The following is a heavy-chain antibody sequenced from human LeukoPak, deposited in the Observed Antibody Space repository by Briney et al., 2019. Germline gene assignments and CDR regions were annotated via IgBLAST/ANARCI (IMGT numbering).Heavy chain of an antibody. V-gene: IGHV1-69*13. CDR1: GYTLTELS. D-gene: IGHD2-2*02. J-gene: IGHJ4*02. Sequence: GASVKVSCKVSGYTLTELSMHWVRQAPGQGLEWMGGIIPIFGTANYAQKFQGRVTITADESTSTAYMELSSLRSEDTAVYYCARDRYCSSTSCYTGDFDYWGQGTLVTVSS. CDR3: ARDRYCSSTSCYTGDFDY. CDR2: IIPIFGTA.